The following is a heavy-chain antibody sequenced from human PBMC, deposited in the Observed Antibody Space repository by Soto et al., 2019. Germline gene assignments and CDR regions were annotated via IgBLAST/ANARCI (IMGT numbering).Heavy chain of an antibody. V-gene: IGHV3-23*01. CDR1: GFTFTNYA. Sequence: GGSLRLSCAASGFTFTNYAMTWVRQAPGKGLEWVSAISGSGASTYHADSVKGRFTISRDNSKNTLYLQMDSLRADDTALYYSAKDRLIGGNCYVYWGKGTLVTVSS. J-gene: IGHJ4*02. D-gene: IGHD2-15*01. CDR3: AKDRLIGGNCYVY. CDR2: ISGSGAST.